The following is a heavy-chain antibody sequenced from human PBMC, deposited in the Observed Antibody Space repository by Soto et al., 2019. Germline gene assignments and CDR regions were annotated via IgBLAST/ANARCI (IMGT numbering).Heavy chain of an antibody. V-gene: IGHV4-59*01. CDR1: GVFISSYY. CDR3: VKGSAWGEAAHKYNDAIDV. CDR2: MYYSGST. Sequence: AETLSLTCTVSGVFISSYYWNWIRQSPGKGLEWIGYMYYSGSTKYNHSLKSRVTISVDTSKNQFSLKLRSVTAADTAVYYCVKGSAWGEAAHKYNDAIDVSGQGTMDIVSS. D-gene: IGHD3-16*01. J-gene: IGHJ3*01.